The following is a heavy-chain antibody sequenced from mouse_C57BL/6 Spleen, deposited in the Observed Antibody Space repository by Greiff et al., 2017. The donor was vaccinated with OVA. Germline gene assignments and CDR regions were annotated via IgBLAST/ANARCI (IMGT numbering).Heavy chain of an antibody. V-gene: IGHV7-3*01. J-gene: IGHJ2*01. CDR1: GFTFTDYF. CDR3: ARLYDYYFDY. D-gene: IGHD2-4*01. Sequence: DVMLVESGGGLVQPGGSLSLSCAASGFTFTDYFMSWVRQPPGKALEWLGFIRNKANGYTTEYSASVKGRFTISRDNSQSILYLQMNALRAEDSATYYCARLYDYYFDYWGQGTTLTVSS. CDR2: IRNKANGYTT.